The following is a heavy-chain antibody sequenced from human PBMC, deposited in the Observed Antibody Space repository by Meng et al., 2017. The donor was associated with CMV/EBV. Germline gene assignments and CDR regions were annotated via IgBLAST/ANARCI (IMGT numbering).Heavy chain of an antibody. CDR2: IYSGGST. V-gene: IGHV3-53*01. CDR3: ARGSDRDYYGMDV. CDR1: GFTVSSNY. J-gene: IGHJ6*02. Sequence: GGSLRLSCAASGFTVSSNYMSWVRQAPGKGLEWVSVIYSGGSTYYADSVKGRFTISRDNSKNTLYLQMNSLRAEDTAVYYCARGSDRDYYGMDVWGQGTTVTVS.